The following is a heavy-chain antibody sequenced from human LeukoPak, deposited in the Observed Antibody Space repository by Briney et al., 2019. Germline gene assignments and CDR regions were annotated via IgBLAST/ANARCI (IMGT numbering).Heavy chain of an antibody. D-gene: IGHD6-13*01. J-gene: IGHJ4*02. Sequence: SETLSLTCAVYDGSFGGYYWSWIRQPPGKGLEWIGEINHSGSTNYNPSLKSRVTISVDTSKNQFSLKLSSVTAADTAVYYCARGDGGVAAAVNSFDYWGQGTLVTVSS. CDR3: ARGDGGVAAAVNSFDY. V-gene: IGHV4-34*01. CDR2: INHSGST. CDR1: DGSFGGYY.